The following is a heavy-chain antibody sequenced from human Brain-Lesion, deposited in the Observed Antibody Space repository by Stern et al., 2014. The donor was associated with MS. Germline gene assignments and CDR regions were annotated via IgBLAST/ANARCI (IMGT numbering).Heavy chain of an antibody. CDR3: ARAVRNQLLSEY. Sequence: MQLVESGAEVKKPGASVKVSCTASGYTFSSYDLTWVRQASGHGLEWMGWMNPYSGNTGYAQKFKGRVSMTSDPSISTVYMELTSLTSDDTAVYFCARAVRNQLLSEYWGQGTLVTVSS. V-gene: IGHV1-8*01. CDR1: GYTFSSYD. J-gene: IGHJ4*02. D-gene: IGHD2-2*01. CDR2: MNPYSGNT.